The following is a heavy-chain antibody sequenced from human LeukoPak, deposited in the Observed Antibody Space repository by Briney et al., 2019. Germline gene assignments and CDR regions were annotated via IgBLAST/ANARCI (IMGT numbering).Heavy chain of an antibody. CDR1: GFTFTTYW. Sequence: GGSLRLSCAASGFTFTTYWIHWIRQAPGKGLEGVANIKEDGSEKYYVDSVKGRFTISRDNAKNSLYLQMNSLRAEDTAIYYCARETGCSGGSCYGPLDNWGQGTLVTVSS. V-gene: IGHV3-7*03. D-gene: IGHD2-15*01. CDR3: ARETGCSGGSCYGPLDN. CDR2: IKEDGSEK. J-gene: IGHJ4*02.